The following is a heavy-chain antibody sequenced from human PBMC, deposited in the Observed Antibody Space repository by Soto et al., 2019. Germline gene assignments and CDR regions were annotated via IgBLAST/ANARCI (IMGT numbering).Heavy chain of an antibody. CDR2: INHSGST. Sequence: SETLSLTCAVYGGSFSGYYWSWIRQPPGKGLEWIGEINHSGSTNYNPSLKSRVTISVDTSKNQFSLKLSSVTAADTAVYYCARGVGYSNYYYYYMGVWGKGTTVTVSS. CDR3: ARGVGYSNYYYYYMGV. D-gene: IGHD4-4*01. CDR1: GGSFSGYY. J-gene: IGHJ6*03. V-gene: IGHV4-34*01.